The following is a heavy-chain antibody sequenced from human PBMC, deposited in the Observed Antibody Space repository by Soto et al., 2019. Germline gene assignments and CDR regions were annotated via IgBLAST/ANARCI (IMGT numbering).Heavy chain of an antibody. Sequence: QVQLVESGGGAVQPGRSLRLSCAASGFSFNSYGMHWVRQAPGKGLEWVALIAYDGSDKYYGDSVKGRFTISRDNSKNTVYLQMNSLRAADTAVYYCAKDRAVRGLHFDSWGQGTLVTVSS. V-gene: IGHV3-30*18. CDR3: AKDRAVRGLHFDS. CDR1: GFSFNSYG. J-gene: IGHJ4*02. CDR2: IAYDGSDK. D-gene: IGHD3-10*01.